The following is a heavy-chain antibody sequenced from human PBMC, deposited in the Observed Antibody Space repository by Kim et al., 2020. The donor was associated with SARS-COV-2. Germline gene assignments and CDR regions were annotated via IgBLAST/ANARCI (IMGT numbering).Heavy chain of an antibody. J-gene: IGHJ3*02. V-gene: IGHV4-39*01. CDR3: ARHIGYCSGGSCYDAFDN. D-gene: IGHD2-15*01. CDR1: GGSIRSNSKY. CDR2: LYYSGST. Sequence: SGGSIRSNSKYRGWLRQPPGKGVEWIGTLYYSGSTYYNPSLRGRVTISVDTSKNQFSLKLSSVTAADTAVYSCARHIGYCSGGSCYDAFDNW.